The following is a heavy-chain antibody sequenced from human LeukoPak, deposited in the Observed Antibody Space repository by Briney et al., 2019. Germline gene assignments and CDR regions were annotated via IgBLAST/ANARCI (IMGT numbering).Heavy chain of an antibody. D-gene: IGHD3-10*01. V-gene: IGHV3-48*01. CDR2: ISSSSSTI. Sequence: PGGSLRLSCAASGFTFSDYSMNWVRQAPGKGLEWVSYISSSSSTIYYADSVKGRFTISRDNAKNSLYLQMNSLRAEDTAVYYCARARYGSGTYCFFDYWGQGTLVTVSS. CDR3: ARARYGSGTYCFFDY. J-gene: IGHJ4*02. CDR1: GFTFSDYS.